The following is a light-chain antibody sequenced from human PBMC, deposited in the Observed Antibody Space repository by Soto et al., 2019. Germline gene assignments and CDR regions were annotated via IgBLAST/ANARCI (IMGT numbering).Light chain of an antibody. Sequence: DIQMTQSPSSLSASVGDRVTITCRPSQSISTYLNWYQQTPGKAPKLLIYAASSLQSGVPSRFSGSGSGTDFTLTISSLQPEDFATYYCQQSYSTPITFGQGTRLETK. CDR2: AAS. V-gene: IGKV1-39*01. CDR3: QQSYSTPIT. J-gene: IGKJ5*01. CDR1: QSISTY.